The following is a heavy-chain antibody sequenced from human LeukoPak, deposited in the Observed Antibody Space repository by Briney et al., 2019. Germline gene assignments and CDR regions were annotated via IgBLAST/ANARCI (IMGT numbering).Heavy chain of an antibody. V-gene: IGHV4-31*03. CDR1: GGSISSGGSY. Sequence: SETLSLTCTVSGGSISSGGSYWSWIRQHPGKGLEWIGYIYYSGSTYYNPSLKSRVTISVDTSKNQFSLKLSSVTAADTAVYCCARGDCSSTSCYTYPDAFDIWGQGTMVTVSS. CDR3: ARGDCSSTSCYTYPDAFDI. J-gene: IGHJ3*02. D-gene: IGHD2-2*02. CDR2: IYYSGST.